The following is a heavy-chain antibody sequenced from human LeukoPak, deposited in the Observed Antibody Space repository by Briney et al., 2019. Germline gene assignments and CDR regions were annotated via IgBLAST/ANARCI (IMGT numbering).Heavy chain of an antibody. J-gene: IGHJ6*03. CDR3: ARVVVVPAQYMDV. CDR1: GGSFGGYY. V-gene: IGHV4-34*01. Sequence: PSETLSLTCAVYGGSFGGYYWSWIRQPPGKGLEWIGEINHSGSTNYNPSLKSRVTISVDTSKNQFSLKLSSVTAADTAVYYCARVVVVPAQYMDVWGKGTTVTVSS. CDR2: INHSGST. D-gene: IGHD2-2*01.